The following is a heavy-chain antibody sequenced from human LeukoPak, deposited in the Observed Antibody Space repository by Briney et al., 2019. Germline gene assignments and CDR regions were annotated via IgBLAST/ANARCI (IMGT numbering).Heavy chain of an antibody. D-gene: IGHD1-26*01. CDR2: TSTSGGSA. Sequence: PGGSLRLSCAASDFTFSSYAMSWVRQAPGKGLEWVSATSTSGGSAYYADFVKGRFTISRDNSKNTLYLQMDSLRADDTAVYYCARYSGSYYYPPAWDLWGQGTLVTVSS. V-gene: IGHV3-23*01. J-gene: IGHJ4*02. CDR1: DFTFSSYA. CDR3: ARYSGSYYYPPAWDL.